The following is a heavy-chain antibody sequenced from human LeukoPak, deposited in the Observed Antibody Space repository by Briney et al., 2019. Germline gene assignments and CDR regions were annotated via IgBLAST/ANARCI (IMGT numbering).Heavy chain of an antibody. Sequence: GGSLRLSCAASGFTFSSYAMSWVRQAPGKGLEWVSAISGSGGSTYYADSVKGRFTISRDNSKNTLYLQMNSLRAEDTAVYYCAKSASDYDFWSAALYYFDYWGQGTLVTVSS. CDR2: ISGSGGST. CDR3: AKSASDYDFWSAALYYFDY. V-gene: IGHV3-23*01. D-gene: IGHD3-3*01. J-gene: IGHJ4*02. CDR1: GFTFSSYA.